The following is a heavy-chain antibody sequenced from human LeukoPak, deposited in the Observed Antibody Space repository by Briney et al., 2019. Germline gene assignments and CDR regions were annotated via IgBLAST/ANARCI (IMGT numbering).Heavy chain of an antibody. CDR3: ARASTVLLWFREGFDY. J-gene: IGHJ4*02. CDR1: GYTFTGYY. Sequence: ASVKVSCKASGYTFTGYYMHWVRQAPGQGLEWMGWINPNSGGTNYAQEFQGRVTMTRDTSISTAYMELSKLRSDDTAVYYCARASTVLLWFREGFDYWGQGTLVTVSS. V-gene: IGHV1-2*02. D-gene: IGHD3-10*01. CDR2: INPNSGGT.